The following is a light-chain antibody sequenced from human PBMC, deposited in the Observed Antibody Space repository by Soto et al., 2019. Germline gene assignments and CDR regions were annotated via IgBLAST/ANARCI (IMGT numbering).Light chain of an antibody. J-gene: IGKJ2*01. V-gene: IGKV3-11*01. CDR2: DAS. CDR1: QSVSSY. Sequence: EIVLTQSPSTLSLSPGERATLSCRASQSVSSYLAWYQQKPGQAPRLLIYDASNRATGIPARFSGSGSGTDFTLTISSLQPKDCAVYYCQPRSNWPPYTFGQGTKLEIK. CDR3: QPRSNWPPYT.